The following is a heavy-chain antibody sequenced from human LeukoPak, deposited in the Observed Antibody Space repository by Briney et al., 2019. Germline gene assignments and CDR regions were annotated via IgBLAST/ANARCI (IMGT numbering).Heavy chain of an antibody. CDR1: GFTLNTYA. J-gene: IGHJ4*02. D-gene: IGHD4-17*01. V-gene: IGHV3-64D*08. CDR2: ISTSGSST. Sequence: GGSLILSCSASGFTLNTYAMHWVRQAPGTGLEYVSAISTSGSSTYYADPVKGRFTLSRDTSKNTLYLQMGSLRADDTAVYYCVKDLGYGDGLWASPFDIWGQGTLVTVSS. CDR3: VKDLGYGDGLWASPFDI.